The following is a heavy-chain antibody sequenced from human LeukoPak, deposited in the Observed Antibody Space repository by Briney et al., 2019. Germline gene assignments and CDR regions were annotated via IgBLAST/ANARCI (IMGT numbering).Heavy chain of an antibody. CDR1: GFTFSSYA. CDR3: TRGRDGYNYQFDY. D-gene: IGHD5-24*01. CDR2: IRSKPYRGTT. Sequence: QSGGSLRLSCAASGFTFSSYAMSWVRQAPGKGLEWVGFIRSKPYRGTTEYAASAKGRFNISRDDSKSIAYLQMNSLKTEDTAVYYCTRGRDGYNYQFDYWGQGTLVTVSS. J-gene: IGHJ4*02. V-gene: IGHV3-49*04.